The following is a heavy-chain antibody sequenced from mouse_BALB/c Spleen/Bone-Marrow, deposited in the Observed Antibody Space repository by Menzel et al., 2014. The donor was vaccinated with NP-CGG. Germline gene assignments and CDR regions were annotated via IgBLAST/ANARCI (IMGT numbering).Heavy chain of an antibody. CDR3: ARRAGAY. D-gene: IGHD3-3*01. J-gene: IGHJ3*01. V-gene: IGHV5-12-2*01. CDR1: GFTFSSYT. CDR2: ISNGGGST. Sequence: EVKLMESGGGLVQPGGSLKLSCAASGFTFSSYTMSWVRQTPEKRLEWVAYISNGGGSTYYPDTVEGRFTISRDNAKNTLYLQMSSLKSEDTAMYYCARRAGAYWGQGTLVTVSA.